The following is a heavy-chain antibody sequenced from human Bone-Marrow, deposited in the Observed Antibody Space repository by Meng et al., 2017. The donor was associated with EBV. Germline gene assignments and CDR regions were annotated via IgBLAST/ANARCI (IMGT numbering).Heavy chain of an antibody. CDR2: LIPMSGAP. CDR3: ASESGRGFTPDY. D-gene: IGHD3-10*01. Sequence: QVQVVRSGAEVKKPGSSVKVSCWTSGGTFNSDAVSWVRQAPGQGLEWMGGLIPMSGAPHYAQKFQGRVTITADESTSTHYMDLSNLRSDDTAMYYCASESGRGFTPDYWGQGTLVTVSS. V-gene: IGHV1-69*01. J-gene: IGHJ4*02. CDR1: GGTFNSDA.